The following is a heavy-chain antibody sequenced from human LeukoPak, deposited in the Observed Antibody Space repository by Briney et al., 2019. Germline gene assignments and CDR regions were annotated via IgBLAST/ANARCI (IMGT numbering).Heavy chain of an antibody. V-gene: IGHV4-59*12. CDR2: IYYSGST. D-gene: IGHD3-16*01. J-gene: IGHJ6*02. CDR1: GGSISSYY. Sequence: PSETLSLTCTVSGGSISSYYWSWIRQPPGKGLEWIGYIYYSGSTNYNPSLKSRVTISVDTSKNQFSLKLSSVTAADTAVYYCARVPLGGYYGMDVWGQGTTVTVSS. CDR3: ARVPLGGYYGMDV.